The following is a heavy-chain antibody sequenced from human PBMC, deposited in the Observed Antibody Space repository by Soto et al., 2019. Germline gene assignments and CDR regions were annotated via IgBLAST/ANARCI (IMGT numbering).Heavy chain of an antibody. CDR1: GFTFSSYW. J-gene: IGHJ4*02. D-gene: IGHD3-16*01. V-gene: IGHV3-7*05. CDR2: IKQDGSEK. Sequence: GGSLRLSCAASGFTFSSYWMSWVRQAPGKGLEWVANIKQDGSEKYYVDSVKGRFTISRDNAKNSLYLQMNSLRAEDTAVYYCARDGDDYVWGSYSRPYYFDYWGQGTLVTVSS. CDR3: ARDGDDYVWGSYSRPYYFDY.